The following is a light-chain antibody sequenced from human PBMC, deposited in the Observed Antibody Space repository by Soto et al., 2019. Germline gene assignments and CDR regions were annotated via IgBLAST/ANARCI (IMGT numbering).Light chain of an antibody. Sequence: QSVLTQPASVSGSPGQSITISCTGTNTDVGGYNYVSWYQQHTGKVPKLMIFEVSYRPSGVSNRFSGSKSGDTASLTISGLQAEDEADYYCSSFTSINTLVFGGGTKVTVL. CDR1: NTDVGGYNY. V-gene: IGLV2-14*01. CDR3: SSFTSINTLV. CDR2: EVS. J-gene: IGLJ3*02.